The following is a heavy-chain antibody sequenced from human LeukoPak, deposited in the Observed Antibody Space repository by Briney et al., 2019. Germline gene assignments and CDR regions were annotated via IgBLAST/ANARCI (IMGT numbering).Heavy chain of an antibody. V-gene: IGHV3-74*01. J-gene: IGHJ4*02. D-gene: IGHD3-10*01. Sequence: GGTLRLSCAASGFSFSSYWMHWVRHAPGKGLVWVARVSSDGRSTTYADSVQGRFTVSRDNAENTLYLQMNSLRAEDTAVYYCSRVGDSGTFDYWGQGTLVTVSS. CDR1: GFSFSSYW. CDR3: SRVGDSGTFDY. CDR2: VSSDGRST.